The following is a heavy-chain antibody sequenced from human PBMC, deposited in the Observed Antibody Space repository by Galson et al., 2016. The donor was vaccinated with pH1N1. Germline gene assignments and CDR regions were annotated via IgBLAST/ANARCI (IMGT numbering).Heavy chain of an antibody. CDR1: GFKFDNYA. Sequence: SLRLSCAASGFKFDNYAMTWVLRAPGKGLQWVSAISGSGGRTYYADSVKDRFTISRDNSKKTLFLQMTSLRVEDTAVYYCAKDRYSSGQFFDSWGRGILVTVS. D-gene: IGHD6-19*01. CDR2: ISGSGGRT. CDR3: AKDRYSSGQFFDS. V-gene: IGHV3-23*01. J-gene: IGHJ4*02.